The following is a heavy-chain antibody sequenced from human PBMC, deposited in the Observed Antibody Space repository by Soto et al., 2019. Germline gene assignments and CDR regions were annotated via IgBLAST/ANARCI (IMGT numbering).Heavy chain of an antibody. J-gene: IGHJ3*02. CDR3: ARRREPFGASDI. CDR1: GGSFSGYY. Sequence: PSETLSLTCAVYGGSFSGYYWSWIRQPPGKGLEWIGEINHSGSTNYNPSLKSRVTISVDTSKNQFSLKLSSVTAADTAVYYCARRREPFGASDIWGQGTMVTVSS. V-gene: IGHV4-34*01. CDR2: INHSGST. D-gene: IGHD3-3*01.